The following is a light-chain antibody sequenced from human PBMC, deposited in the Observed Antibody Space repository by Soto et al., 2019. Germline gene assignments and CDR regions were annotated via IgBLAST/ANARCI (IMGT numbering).Light chain of an antibody. CDR1: SSDVGGYNY. CDR2: DVS. V-gene: IGLV2-14*01. J-gene: IGLJ1*01. CDR3: SSYTSSSLYV. Sequence: QSALTQPASVSGSPGQSITISCTGTSSDVGGYNYVSWYQQHPGKAPKLMIYDVSNRPSGVSNRFSGSKSGNTASLTLSGLQVEDEVVYYCSSYTSSSLYVFGTGTKVTVL.